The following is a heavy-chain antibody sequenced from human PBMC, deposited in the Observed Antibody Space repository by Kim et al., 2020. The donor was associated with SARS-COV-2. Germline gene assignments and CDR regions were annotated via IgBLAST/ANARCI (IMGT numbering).Heavy chain of an antibody. J-gene: IGHJ4*02. CDR3: AKDRGYGGNRGAFDY. Sequence: GGSLRLSCAASGFTFSSYAMSWVRQAPGKGLEWVSVIYSGGSSTYYADSVKGRFTISRDNSKNTLYLQMNSLRAEDTAVYYCAKDRGYGGNRGAFDYWGQGTLVTVSS. D-gene: IGHD4-17*01. CDR2: IYSGGSST. V-gene: IGHV3-23*03. CDR1: GFTFSSYA.